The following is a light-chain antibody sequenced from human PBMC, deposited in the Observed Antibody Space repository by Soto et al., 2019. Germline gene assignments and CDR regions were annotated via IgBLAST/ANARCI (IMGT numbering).Light chain of an antibody. CDR1: SSNIGSNS. CDR2: SDN. Sequence: QSVLTQPPSASGTPGQRVTISCSGSSSNIGSNSVSWYQQLPGTAPKLLIYSDNQRPSGVPDRFSGSKSGTSASLAISGLQSDDEADYYCAAWDDSLNGQGVFGGGTKVTVL. J-gene: IGLJ3*02. V-gene: IGLV1-44*01. CDR3: AAWDDSLNGQGV.